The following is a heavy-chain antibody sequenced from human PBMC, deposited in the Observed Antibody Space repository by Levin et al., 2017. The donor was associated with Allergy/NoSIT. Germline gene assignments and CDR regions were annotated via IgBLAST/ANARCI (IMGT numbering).Heavy chain of an antibody. J-gene: IGHJ4*02. CDR3: ARDWSRTSTRFFDY. CDR1: GYSFTSYA. CDR2: INADNGNT. D-gene: IGHD3-3*01. V-gene: IGHV1-3*01. Sequence: ASVKVSCKASGYSFTSYAMHWVRQAPGQRLEWMGWINADNGNTKYSQNFQGRVSITRDTSASTAYMELSSLRYEDTAVYFCARDWSRTSTRFFDYWGQGTLVTVSS.